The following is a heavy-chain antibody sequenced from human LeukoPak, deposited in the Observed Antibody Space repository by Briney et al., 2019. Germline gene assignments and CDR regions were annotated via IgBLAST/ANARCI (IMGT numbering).Heavy chain of an antibody. CDR1: GFTFSRYA. J-gene: IGHJ4*02. CDR2: IGGSGGAI. Sequence: GGSLRLSCGASGFTFSRYAMSWVRQAPGKGLQWVSEIGGSGGAIYYADSVKGRFTISRDNSKNTLFLEMNSLRAEDTAVYYCARDHGYSSGGLDYWGQGTLVTVSS. V-gene: IGHV3-23*01. D-gene: IGHD6-19*01. CDR3: ARDHGYSSGGLDY.